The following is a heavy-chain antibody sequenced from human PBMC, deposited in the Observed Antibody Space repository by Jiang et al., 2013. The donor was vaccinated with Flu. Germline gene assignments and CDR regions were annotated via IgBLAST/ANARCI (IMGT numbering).Heavy chain of an antibody. D-gene: IGHD6-19*01. J-gene: IGHJ4*02. CDR2: TYYRSKWYN. Sequence: SGDSVSSNSAAWNWIRQSPSRGLEWLGRTYYRSKWYNDYAVSVKSRITINPDTSKNQFSLQLNSVTPEDTAVYYCARGLEYSSGWYPVDWGQGTLVTVSS. V-gene: IGHV6-1*01. CDR1: GDSVSSNSAA. CDR3: ARGLEYSSGWYPVD.